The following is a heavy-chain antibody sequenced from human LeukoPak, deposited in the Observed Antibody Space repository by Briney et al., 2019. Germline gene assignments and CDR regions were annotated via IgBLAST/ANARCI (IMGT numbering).Heavy chain of an antibody. D-gene: IGHD2-15*01. J-gene: IGHJ5*02. CDR2: MNPNSGNT. CDR1: GYTFTSYD. Sequence: ASVKVSCKASGYTFTSYDINWVRQATGQGLEWMGWMNPNSGNTGYAQKFQGRVTITRNTSISTAYMELSSLRSEDTAVYYCARVVVAASPYETWGQGTLVTVSS. V-gene: IGHV1-8*03. CDR3: ARVVVAASPYET.